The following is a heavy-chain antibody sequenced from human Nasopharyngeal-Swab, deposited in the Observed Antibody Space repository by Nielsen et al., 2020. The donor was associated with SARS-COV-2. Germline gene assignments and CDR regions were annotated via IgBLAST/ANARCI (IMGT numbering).Heavy chain of an antibody. CDR3: ARASGGYYDSSGYFDY. V-gene: IGHV4-34*01. D-gene: IGHD3-22*01. CDR2: INHSGST. J-gene: IGHJ4*02. Sequence: WIRQPPGKGLEWIGEINHSGSTNYNPSLKSRVTISVDTSKNQFSLKLSSVTAADTAVYYCARASGGYYDSSGYFDYWGQGTLVTVSS.